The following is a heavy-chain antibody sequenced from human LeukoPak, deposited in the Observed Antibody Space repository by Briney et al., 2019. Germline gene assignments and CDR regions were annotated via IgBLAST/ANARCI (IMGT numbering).Heavy chain of an antibody. J-gene: IGHJ5*02. CDR2: IIPIFGTA. CDR3: ARSGKVVVAANNWFDP. Sequence: SVKVSCKASEGTFSSYAISWVRQAPGQGLEWMGRIIPIFGTANYAQKFQGRVTITTDESTSTAYMELSSLRSEDTAVYYCARSGKVVVAANNWFDPWGQGTLVTVSS. D-gene: IGHD2-15*01. CDR1: EGTFSSYA. V-gene: IGHV1-69*05.